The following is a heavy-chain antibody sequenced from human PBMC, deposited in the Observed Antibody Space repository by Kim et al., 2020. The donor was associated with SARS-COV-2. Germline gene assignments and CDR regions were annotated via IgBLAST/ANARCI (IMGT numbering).Heavy chain of an antibody. J-gene: IGHJ6*02. CDR2: ISAYNGNT. V-gene: IGHV1-18*01. Sequence: ASVKVSCKASGYTFTSYGISWVRQAPGQGLEWMGWISAYNGNTNYAQKLQGRVTMTTDTSTSTAYMELRSLRSDDTAVYYCARDYDFWSGYYEVHDITPSVDNYSGVGVWGQGTMVTVSS. CDR3: ARDYDFWSGYYEVHDITPSVDNYSGVGV. CDR1: GYTFTSYG. D-gene: IGHD3-3*01.